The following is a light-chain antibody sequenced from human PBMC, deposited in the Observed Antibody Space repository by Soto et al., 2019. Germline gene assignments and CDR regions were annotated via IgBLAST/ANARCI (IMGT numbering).Light chain of an antibody. CDR2: AAS. V-gene: IGKV1-9*01. CDR1: QGIMSF. Sequence: DIQLTQSPSFLSASIGDRVTITCRASQGIMSFLAWYQQKPGKAPKLLIYAASSLQSGVPSRFSGSGTGTEFPLTISSLQPEDFATYDCQQLKDFPLTFGGGTKVEIK. J-gene: IGKJ4*01. CDR3: QQLKDFPLT.